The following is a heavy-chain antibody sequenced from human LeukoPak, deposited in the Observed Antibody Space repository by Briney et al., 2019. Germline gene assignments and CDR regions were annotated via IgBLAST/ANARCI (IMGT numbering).Heavy chain of an antibody. V-gene: IGHV4-39*07. D-gene: IGHD6-13*01. J-gene: IGHJ5*02. CDR1: GGSISSSSYY. CDR3: ARVRAAGVYNWFDP. Sequence: ASETLSLTCTVSGGSISSSSYYWGWIRQPPGKGLEWIGSIYYSGSTYYNPSLKSRVTISVDTSKNQFSLKLSSVTAADTAVYYCARVRAAGVYNWFDPWGQGTLVTVSS. CDR2: IYYSGST.